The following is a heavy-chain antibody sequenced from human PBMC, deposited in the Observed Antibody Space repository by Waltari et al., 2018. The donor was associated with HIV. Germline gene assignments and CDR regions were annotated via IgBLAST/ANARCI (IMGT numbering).Heavy chain of an antibody. J-gene: IGHJ4*02. V-gene: IGHV3-7*01. Sequence: EVQLVESGGGLVQPGGSLRPSCVPSGFTFSSSWMTWVRQAPGKGLEWVASIKQDGSEKYYVDSVKGRFTISRDNAKNSLYLQMNSLRAEDTAVYYCARRGARIVGAHPFDYWGQGTLVTVSS. D-gene: IGHD1-26*01. CDR3: ARRGARIVGAHPFDY. CDR1: GFTFSSSW. CDR2: IKQDGSEK.